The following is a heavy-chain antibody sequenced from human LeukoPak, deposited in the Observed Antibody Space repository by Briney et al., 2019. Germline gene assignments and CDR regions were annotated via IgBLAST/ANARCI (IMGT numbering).Heavy chain of an antibody. V-gene: IGHV4-59*12. CDR1: GGSISSYY. D-gene: IGHD2-2*01. CDR3: ARLVSRGKYQLRNYYYGMDV. CDR2: IYYSGST. Sequence: SETLSLTCTVSGGSISSYYWSWIRQPPGKGLGWIGYIYYSGSTNYNPSLKSRVTISVDTSKNQFSLKLSSVTAADTAVYYCARLVSRGKYQLRNYYYGMDVWGQGTTVTVSS. J-gene: IGHJ6*02.